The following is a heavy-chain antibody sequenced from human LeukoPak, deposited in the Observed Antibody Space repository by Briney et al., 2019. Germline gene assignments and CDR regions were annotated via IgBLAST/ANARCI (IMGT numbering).Heavy chain of an antibody. CDR1: GGSISSSSYY. V-gene: IGHV4-39*07. CDR2: IYYSGST. J-gene: IGHJ6*03. D-gene: IGHD3-10*01. CDR3: ARNHYYGSGSYYYYYYYMDV. Sequence: PSETLSLTCTVSGGSISSSSYYWGWIRQPPGKGLEWIGSIYYSGSTYYNPSLKSRVTISVDTSKNQFSLKLSSVTAADTAVYYCARNHYYGSGSYYYYYYYMDVWGKGTTVTVSS.